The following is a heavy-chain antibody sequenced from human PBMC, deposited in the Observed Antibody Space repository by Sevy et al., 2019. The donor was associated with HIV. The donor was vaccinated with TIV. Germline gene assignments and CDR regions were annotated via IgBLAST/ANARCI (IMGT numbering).Heavy chain of an antibody. D-gene: IGHD7-27*01. CDR2: VSGSGDKT. Sequence: GGSLRLSCAASGFTFSSYTMSWVRQAPGKGLEWVSTVSGSGDKTYYADSVKGRFTISRDNSKSTLFLQMNSLRAEDTAVYYCAYWGWPIDYWGQGTLVTVSS. V-gene: IGHV3-23*01. CDR1: GFTFSSYT. CDR3: AYWGWPIDY. J-gene: IGHJ4*02.